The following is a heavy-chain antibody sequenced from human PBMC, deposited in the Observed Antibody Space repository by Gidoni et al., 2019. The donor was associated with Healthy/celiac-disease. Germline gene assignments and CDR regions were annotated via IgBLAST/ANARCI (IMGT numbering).Heavy chain of an antibody. V-gene: IGHV3-48*03. J-gene: IGHJ3*02. Sequence: EVQLVESGGGLVQPGGSLRLSCAASGFTFRSYEMNWVRQAPGKGLEWVSYISSSGSTIYYADSVKGRFTISRDNAKNSLYLQMNSLRAEDTAVYYCARAENWYYYDSSGCYYDAFDIWGQGTMVTVSS. CDR3: ARAENWYYYDSSGCYYDAFDI. CDR2: ISSSGSTI. CDR1: GFTFRSYE. D-gene: IGHD3-22*01.